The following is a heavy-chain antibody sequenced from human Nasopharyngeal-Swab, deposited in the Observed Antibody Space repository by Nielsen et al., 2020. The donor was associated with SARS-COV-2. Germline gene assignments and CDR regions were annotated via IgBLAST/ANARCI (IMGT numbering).Heavy chain of an antibody. J-gene: IGHJ5*02. Sequence: GGSLRLSCATSGFTFNTYWMHWVRQAPGEGLVWVSRIDPDGRSTNYADSVRGRFTISRDNAKNSLYLQMNFLRVEDTAMYYCARDTGGPPNYFDPWGQGTLVTVSS. CDR1: GFTFNTYW. CDR3: ARDTGGPPNYFDP. D-gene: IGHD1-7*01. V-gene: IGHV3-74*01. CDR2: IDPDGRST.